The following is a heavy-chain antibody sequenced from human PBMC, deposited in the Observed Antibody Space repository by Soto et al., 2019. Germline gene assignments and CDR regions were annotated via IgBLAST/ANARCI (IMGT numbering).Heavy chain of an antibody. D-gene: IGHD3-22*01. CDR2: FFYSGTT. CDR1: GASITSDPYY. CDR3: ATFLSPSSGDYWDY. J-gene: IGHJ4*02. Sequence: QVQLQESGPGLVRPSQTLSLTCSVSGASITSDPYYWSWIRQHPGQGLEWIGYFFYSGTTYYNPSLKSRLTISVDTSKNLFSLKLTSVTAADTAVYYCATFLSPSSGDYWDYWGQGALVTVSS. V-gene: IGHV4-31*03.